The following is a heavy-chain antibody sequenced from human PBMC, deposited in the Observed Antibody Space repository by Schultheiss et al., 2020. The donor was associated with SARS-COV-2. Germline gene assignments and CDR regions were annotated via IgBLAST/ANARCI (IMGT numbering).Heavy chain of an antibody. V-gene: IGHV1-2*06. CDR3: ARDRGVYYYYGMDV. D-gene: IGHD1-26*01. J-gene: IGHJ6*02. CDR1: GYTFTGFY. Sequence: ASVKVSCKASGYTFTGFYIHWVRQAPGQGLEWMGRINTNSGGADYAPNFQGRVSMTRDTSITTAYMELSRLTSDDTAVYYCARDRGVYYYYGMDVWGQGTTVTVSS. CDR2: INTNSGGA.